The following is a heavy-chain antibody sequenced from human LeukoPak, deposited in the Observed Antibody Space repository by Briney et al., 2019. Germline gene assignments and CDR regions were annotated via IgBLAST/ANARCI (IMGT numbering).Heavy chain of an antibody. V-gene: IGHV3-66*01. J-gene: IGHJ4*02. D-gene: IGHD4-17*01. CDR3: ARYGDYWYYFDY. Sequence: GGSLRLSCAASEFSVGSNYMTWVRQAPGKGLEWVSVIYSGGSTCYADSVKGRFTISRDNSKNTLYLQMNSLRAEDTAVYYCARYGDYWYYFDYWGQGTLVTVSS. CDR1: EFSVGSNY. CDR2: IYSGGST.